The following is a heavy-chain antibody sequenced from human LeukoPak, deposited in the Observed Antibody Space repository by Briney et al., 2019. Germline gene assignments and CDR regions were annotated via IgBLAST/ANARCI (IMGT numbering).Heavy chain of an antibody. CDR3: ATGGRPGVAFES. CDR2: IYSGGST. Sequence: GGSLRLSCTASGFIASSNYMSWVRQAPGKGLEWVSLIYSGGSTYYADSVMGRSTISRDKSNNTLYLQMNSLRAEDTAVYYCATGGRPGVAFESWGQGTLVTVSS. CDR1: GFIASSNY. V-gene: IGHV3-53*01. J-gene: IGHJ4*02. D-gene: IGHD2-15*01.